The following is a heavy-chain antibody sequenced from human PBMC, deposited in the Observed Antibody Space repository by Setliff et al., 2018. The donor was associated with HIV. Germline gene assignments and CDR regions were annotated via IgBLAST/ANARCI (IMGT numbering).Heavy chain of an antibody. D-gene: IGHD3-22*01. CDR1: GYIFTTYC. J-gene: IGHJ4*02. Sequence: GASVKVSCKASGYIFTTYCMHWVRQAPGQGLEWMGIINPSSGSTTYAQKFQGRVTMTGDTSISTAYMELSRLRSDDTAVYYCARDFTYDYDSSGPGWGQGTLVTVSS. CDR2: INPSSGST. V-gene: IGHV1-46*01. CDR3: ARDFTYDYDSSGPG.